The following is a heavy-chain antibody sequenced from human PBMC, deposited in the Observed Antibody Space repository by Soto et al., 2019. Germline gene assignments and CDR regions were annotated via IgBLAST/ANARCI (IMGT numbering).Heavy chain of an antibody. CDR1: GFPFSSYS. Sequence: EVQLVESGGGLVKPGGSLRLSCAASGFPFSSYSMNWVRQAPGKGLEGVSSISSSDTYIYAADSGKGRFTISRDNAKNSLYLQMNSLRAEDTAVYYCAGASQERESVYYFFYPMDVWGKGTTVTVSS. CDR3: AGASQERESVYYFFYPMDV. CDR2: ISSSDTYI. J-gene: IGHJ6*03. V-gene: IGHV3-21*01.